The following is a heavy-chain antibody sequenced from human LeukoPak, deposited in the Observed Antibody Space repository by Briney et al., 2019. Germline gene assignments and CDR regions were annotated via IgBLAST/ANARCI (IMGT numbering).Heavy chain of an antibody. CDR1: GFTFSSHR. J-gene: IGHJ3*02. D-gene: IGHD6-25*01. CDR3: ALHGGSI. CDR2: IKKDGSEK. Sequence: GGSLRLSCAASGFTFSSHRMSWVRQAPGKGLEWVANIKKDGSEKYYVDSVKGRFTISRDNSKNTLYLQMNSLRAEDTAVYYCALHGGSIWGQGTMVTVSS. V-gene: IGHV3-7*03.